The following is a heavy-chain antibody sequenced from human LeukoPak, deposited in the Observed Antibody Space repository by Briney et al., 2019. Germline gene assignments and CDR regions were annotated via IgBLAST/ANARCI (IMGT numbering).Heavy chain of an antibody. CDR2: ISTHNGNT. V-gene: IGHV1-18*01. D-gene: IGHD3-3*01. Sequence: ASVKVSCKASGYTFTNYAISWVRQAPGQGLEWMGWISTHNGNTNYAQKLQGRVTMTTDTSTRTVYMELRSLRSDDTAVYYCARTPYHDFWSGYYSFDFWGQGTLVTVSS. CDR1: GYTFTNYA. J-gene: IGHJ5*01. CDR3: ARTPYHDFWSGYYSFDF.